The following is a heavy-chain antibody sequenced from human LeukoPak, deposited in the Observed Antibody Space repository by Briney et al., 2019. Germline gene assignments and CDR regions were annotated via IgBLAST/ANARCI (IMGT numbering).Heavy chain of an antibody. CDR3: ARDLLVGYSYGPADY. CDR1: GFTFSSYG. CDR2: ICHDGSNK. D-gene: IGHD5-18*01. V-gene: IGHV3-33*01. Sequence: GGSLRLSCAASGFTFSSYGMHWVRQAPGKGLEWVAVICHDGSNKYYADSVKGRFTISRDNSKNTLYLQMNSLRAEDTAVFYCARDLLVGYSYGPADYWGQGTLVTVSS. J-gene: IGHJ4*02.